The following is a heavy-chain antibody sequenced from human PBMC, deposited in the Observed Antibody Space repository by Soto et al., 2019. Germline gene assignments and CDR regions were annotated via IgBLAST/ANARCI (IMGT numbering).Heavy chain of an antibody. CDR1: GGSISSYY. V-gene: IGHV4-59*01. CDR3: ARVHVRGAYSPVIHYYYYGMAV. Sequence: SETLSLTCTVSGGSISSYYWSWIRQPPGKGLEWIGYIYYSGITNYNPSLKSRVTISVDTSKNQFSLKLSSVTAADTAVYYCARVHVRGAYSPVIHYYYYGMAVWGQGTTVTVSS. D-gene: IGHD3-10*01. CDR2: IYYSGIT. J-gene: IGHJ6*02.